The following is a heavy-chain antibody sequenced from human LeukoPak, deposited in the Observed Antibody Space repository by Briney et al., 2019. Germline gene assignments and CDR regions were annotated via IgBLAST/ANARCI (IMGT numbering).Heavy chain of an antibody. CDR3: ARAHNNYDDSGYSALDH. V-gene: IGHV3-33*01. CDR2: IWYDGSNE. J-gene: IGHJ4*02. D-gene: IGHD3-22*01. CDR1: GFTFSSFG. Sequence: GRSLRLSCTASGFTFSSFGMHWVRQAPGKGLEWVASIWYDGSNEYYADSVKGRFTISRDNLLYLQMNSLRAEDTAMYYCARAHNNYDDSGYSALDHWGQGTLVTVSS.